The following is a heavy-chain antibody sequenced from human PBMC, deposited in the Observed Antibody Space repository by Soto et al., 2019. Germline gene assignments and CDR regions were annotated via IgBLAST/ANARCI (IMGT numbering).Heavy chain of an antibody. J-gene: IGHJ3*02. CDR3: SRHLMITFDI. V-gene: IGHV4-39*01. D-gene: IGHD3-16*01. Sequence: SETLSLTCTVSGCSISSSSYYWGWIRQPPGKGLEWIGSIYYSGSTYYNPSLKSRVTISVDTSKNQFSLKLSSVTAADTAVYYCSRHLMITFDIWVQRTMCTVSS. CDR1: GCSISSSSYY. CDR2: IYYSGST.